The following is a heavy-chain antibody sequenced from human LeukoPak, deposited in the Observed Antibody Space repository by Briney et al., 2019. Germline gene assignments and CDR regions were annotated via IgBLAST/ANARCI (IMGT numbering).Heavy chain of an antibody. CDR1: GFTFSSYG. CDR3: AKDRIAAAGTDAFDI. J-gene: IGHJ3*02. D-gene: IGHD6-13*01. Sequence: GGSLRLSCAASGFTFSSYGMHWARQAPGKGLEWVAFIRYDGSNKYYADSVKGRFTISRDNSKNTLYLQMNSLRAEDTAVYYCAKDRIAAAGTDAFDIWGQRTMVTVSS. V-gene: IGHV3-30*02. CDR2: IRYDGSNK.